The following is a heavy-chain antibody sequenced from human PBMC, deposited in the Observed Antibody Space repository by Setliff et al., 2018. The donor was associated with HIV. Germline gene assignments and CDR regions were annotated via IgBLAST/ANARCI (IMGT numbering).Heavy chain of an antibody. CDR2: ISSSGSTK. V-gene: IGHV3-48*03. CDR3: ARDYLYYNLYNGSPVYGMDV. CDR1: GFTFSSYE. Sequence: GGSLRLSCAASGFTFSSYEMDWFRQAPGKGLEWVSYISSSGSTKYYADSVKGRFTISRDNAKNSPYLQMNSLRVEDTAVYYCARDYLYYNLYNGSPVYGMDVWGQGTTVTVS. J-gene: IGHJ6*02. D-gene: IGHD3-3*01.